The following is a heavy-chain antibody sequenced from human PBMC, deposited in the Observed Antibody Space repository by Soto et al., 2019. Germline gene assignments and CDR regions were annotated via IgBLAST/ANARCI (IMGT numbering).Heavy chain of an antibody. CDR3: ARGGYCSGGSCYLPYYYYGMDV. V-gene: IGHV4-34*01. CDR2: INHSGST. J-gene: IGHJ6*02. D-gene: IGHD2-15*01. Sequence: SETLSLTCAVYGVSFSGYYWSWIRQPPGKGLEWIGEINHSGSTNYNPSLKSRVTISVDTSKNQFSLKLSSVTAADTAVYYCARGGYCSGGSCYLPYYYYGMDVWGQGTTVTVSS. CDR1: GVSFSGYY.